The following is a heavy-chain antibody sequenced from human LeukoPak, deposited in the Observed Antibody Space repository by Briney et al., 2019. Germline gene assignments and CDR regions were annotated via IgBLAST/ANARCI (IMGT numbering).Heavy chain of an antibody. J-gene: IGHJ3*02. CDR1: TFTVSSNY. D-gene: IGHD3-10*01. CDR2: IYSGGST. Sequence: GGSLRLSCAASTFTVSSNYMSWVRQAPGKGLEWVSVIYSGGSTYYADSVKGRFTISRDNSKNTLYLQMNSLRAEDTAVYYCARDHITMVRGVIYDAFDIWGQGTMVTVSS. CDR3: ARDHITMVRGVIYDAFDI. V-gene: IGHV3-53*01.